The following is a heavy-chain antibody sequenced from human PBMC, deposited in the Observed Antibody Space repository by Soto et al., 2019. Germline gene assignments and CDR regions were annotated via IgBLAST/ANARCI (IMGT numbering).Heavy chain of an antibody. Sequence: QVQLVQSGAEVKKPGASVKVSCKASGYTFTSYDINWVRQATGQGLEWMGWMNPNSGNTGYAQKFQGRVTMTRNTSISTAYMELSSLSSEDTAVYYCASSPIAVAARNSNWFDPWGQGTLLTVSS. CDR3: ASSPIAVAARNSNWFDP. CDR2: MNPNSGNT. D-gene: IGHD6-19*01. V-gene: IGHV1-8*01. J-gene: IGHJ5*02. CDR1: GYTFTSYD.